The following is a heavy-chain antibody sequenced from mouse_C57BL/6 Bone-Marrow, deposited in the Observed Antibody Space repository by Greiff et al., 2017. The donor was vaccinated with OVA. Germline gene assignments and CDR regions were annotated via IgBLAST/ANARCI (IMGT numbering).Heavy chain of an antibody. CDR3: AAYGNYGYYAMDY. CDR2: IYPSDSET. J-gene: IGHJ4*01. V-gene: IGHV1-61*01. D-gene: IGHD2-1*01. CDR1: GYTFTSYW. Sequence: QVQLQQPGAELVRPGSSVKLSCKASGYTFTSYWMDWVKQRPGQGLEWIGNIYPSDSETHYNQKFKDKATLTVDKSSSTAYMQLSSLTSEDSAVYYCAAYGNYGYYAMDYWGQGTSGTVSS.